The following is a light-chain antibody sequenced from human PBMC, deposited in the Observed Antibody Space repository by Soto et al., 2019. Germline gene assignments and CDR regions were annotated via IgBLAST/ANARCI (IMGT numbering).Light chain of an antibody. CDR3: QQYSNWPLT. J-gene: IGKJ4*01. Sequence: EIVMTQSPATLSVSPGERATLSCRASQTVNNNLAWYQQKPGQAPRLLIYGASARATGIPARFSGSGSGTEFTLPISSLQSEDFAVYYCQQYSNWPLTFGGGTKVEIK. V-gene: IGKV3-15*01. CDR1: QTVNNN. CDR2: GAS.